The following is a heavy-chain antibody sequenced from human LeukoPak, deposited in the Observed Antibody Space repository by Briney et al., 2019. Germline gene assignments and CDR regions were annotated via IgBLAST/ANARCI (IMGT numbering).Heavy chain of an antibody. CDR2: ISYDGSNK. D-gene: IGHD5-18*01. Sequence: PGGSLRLSCAASGFTFSSYAMHWVRQAPGKGLEWVAVISYDGSNKYYADSVKGRFTISRDNSKNTLYLQMNSLRAGDTAVYYCAKDAHKKGYGSETWGQGTLVTVSS. CDR1: GFTFSSYA. CDR3: AKDAHKKGYGSET. J-gene: IGHJ5*02. V-gene: IGHV3-30*04.